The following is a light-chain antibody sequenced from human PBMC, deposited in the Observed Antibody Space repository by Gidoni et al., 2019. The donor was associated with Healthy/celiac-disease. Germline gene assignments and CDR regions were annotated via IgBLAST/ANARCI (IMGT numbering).Light chain of an antibody. CDR1: QDISNY. J-gene: IGKJ1*01. CDR2: DAS. Sequence: DIQMTQSPSSLSASVGDRVTITCQASQDISNYLNWYQQKPGKAPKLLIYDASNLETGVPSRFSGSGSGTDFTFTISSLQPEDIATYYCQQYDNLPRTFXXXTKVEIK. V-gene: IGKV1-33*01. CDR3: QQYDNLPRT.